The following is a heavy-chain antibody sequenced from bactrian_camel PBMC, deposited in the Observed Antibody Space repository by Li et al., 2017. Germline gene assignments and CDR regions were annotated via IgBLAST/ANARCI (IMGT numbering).Heavy chain of an antibody. J-gene: IGHJ4*01. CDR1: GWYTVTTNC. CDR2: IYTGGGDG. Sequence: QVQLVESGGGSVQAGGSLRLSCAASGWYTVTTNCMAWFRQAPGKEREGVAGIYTGGGDGYCADAVKGRFAISRDNAKNTVALQMNCLKPEDTAMYYCAAEEITYRRKRELGASGVCGDFTLWGQGTQVTVS. CDR3: AAEEITYRRKRELGASGVCGDFTL. D-gene: IGHD1*01. V-gene: IGHV3S1*01.